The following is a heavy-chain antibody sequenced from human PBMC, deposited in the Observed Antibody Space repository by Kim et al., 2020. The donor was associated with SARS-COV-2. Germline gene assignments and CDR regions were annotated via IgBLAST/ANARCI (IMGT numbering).Heavy chain of an antibody. Sequence: GGSLRLSCAASGFTFSSYSMNWVRQAPGKGLEWVSSISSSSSYIYYADSVKGRFTISRDNAKNSLYLQMNSLRAEDTAVYYCARFPAYGSGSTYYYYGMDVWGQGTTVTVSS. CDR1: GFTFSSYS. J-gene: IGHJ6*02. CDR2: ISSSSSYI. D-gene: IGHD3-10*01. V-gene: IGHV3-21*04. CDR3: ARFPAYGSGSTYYYYGMDV.